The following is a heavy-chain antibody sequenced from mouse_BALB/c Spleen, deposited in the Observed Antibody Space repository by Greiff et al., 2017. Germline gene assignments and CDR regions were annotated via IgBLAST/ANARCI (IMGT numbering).Heavy chain of an antibody. CDR1: GFNIKDYY. D-gene: IGHD2-14*01. J-gene: IGHJ4*01. V-gene: IGHV14-1*02. CDR3: ARGVRRNYYAMDY. Sequence: EVKVVESGAELVRPGALVKLSCKASGFNIKDYYMHWVKQRPEQGLEWIGWIDPENGNTIYDPKFQGKASITADTSSNTAYLQLSSLTSEDTAVYYCARGVRRNYYAMDYWGQGTSVTVSS. CDR2: IDPENGNT.